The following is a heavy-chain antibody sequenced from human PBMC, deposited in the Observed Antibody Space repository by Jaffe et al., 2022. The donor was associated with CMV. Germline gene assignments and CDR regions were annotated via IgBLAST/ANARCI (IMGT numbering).Heavy chain of an antibody. Sequence: QVQLQESGPGLVKPSETLSLTCTVSSVSITSYYWNWIRQPPGKGLEWIGHIHYSGGTNYNPSLKSRVTISVDSSKKQFSLKLTSVTAADTAMYYCARDFDGSGRILNFWGQGTLLTVSS. J-gene: IGHJ4*02. CDR1: SVSITSYY. CDR2: IHYSGGT. D-gene: IGHD3-10*01. CDR3: ARDFDGSGRILNF. V-gene: IGHV4-59*01.